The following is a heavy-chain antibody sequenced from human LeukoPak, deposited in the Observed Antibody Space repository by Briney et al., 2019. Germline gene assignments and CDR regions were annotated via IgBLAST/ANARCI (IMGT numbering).Heavy chain of an antibody. D-gene: IGHD5-24*01. CDR3: ARRGDGYNLNFDY. CDR2: IYPGDSVT. V-gene: IGHV5-51*01. CDR1: GYTFTSYW. J-gene: IGHJ4*02. Sequence: GESLKISCKGTGYTFTSYWICWVRQMPGKGLDWMGIIYPGDSVTRYSPSFQGQVTISADKSISTAYLQWSSLKASDTAMYYCARRGDGYNLNFDYWGQGTLVTVSS.